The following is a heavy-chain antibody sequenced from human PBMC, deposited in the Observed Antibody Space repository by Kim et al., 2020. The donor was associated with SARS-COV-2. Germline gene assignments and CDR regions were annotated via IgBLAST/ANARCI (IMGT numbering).Heavy chain of an antibody. CDR3: SRDEGYCSSTSCYAVWGFDY. CDR1: GFTFSSYE. CDR2: ISSSGSTI. J-gene: IGHJ4*02. Sequence: GGSLRLSCAASGFTFSSYEMNWVRQAPGKGLEWVSYISSSGSTIYYADSVKGRFTISRDNAKNSLYLQMNSLRAEDKAVYYCSRDEGYCSSTSCYAVWGFDYWGQGTLVTVSS. D-gene: IGHD2-2*01. V-gene: IGHV3-48*03.